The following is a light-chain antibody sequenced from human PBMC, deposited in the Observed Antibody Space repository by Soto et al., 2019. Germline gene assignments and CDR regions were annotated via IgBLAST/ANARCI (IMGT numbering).Light chain of an antibody. CDR3: SSYTSSSTYV. CDR2: EVS. J-gene: IGLJ1*01. Sequence: QSALTQPASVSGSPGQSITISCTGTNNDVGGYKLVSWYQQHPGKAPKLMISEVSNRPSGVSNRFSGSKSGNTASLTISGLQAEDEADYYCSSYTSSSTYVFGSGTKVTVL. V-gene: IGLV2-14*02. CDR1: NNDVGGYKL.